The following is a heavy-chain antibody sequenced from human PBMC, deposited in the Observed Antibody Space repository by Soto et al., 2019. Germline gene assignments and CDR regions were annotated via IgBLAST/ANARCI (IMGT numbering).Heavy chain of an antibody. Sequence: QVQLQESGPGLVKPSQTLSLTCTVSGGSISSGGYYWSWIRQHPGKGLEWIGYIYYSGSTYYNPSLKSRVTTAADTSKNQFSLNLSSVTAADTAVYYCASGRDTAMVPTPYYYYGMDVWGQGTTVTVSS. J-gene: IGHJ6*02. D-gene: IGHD5-18*01. CDR2: IYYSGST. V-gene: IGHV4-31*03. CDR1: GGSISSGGYY. CDR3: ASGRDTAMVPTPYYYYGMDV.